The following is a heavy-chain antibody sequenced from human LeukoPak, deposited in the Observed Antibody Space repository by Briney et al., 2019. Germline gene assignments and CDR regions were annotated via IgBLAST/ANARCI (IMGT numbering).Heavy chain of an antibody. Sequence: GASVKVSCKASGYTFTSYYIHWVRQAPGQGLEWMAIINPSGGSTSYAQKFQGRVTLTRDTSTSTAYMELRSLRSDDTAVYYCARDKNYYYDSSGYPGGHYFDYWGQGTLVTVSS. CDR1: GYTFTSYY. V-gene: IGHV1-46*01. CDR3: ARDKNYYYDSSGYPGGHYFDY. J-gene: IGHJ4*02. CDR2: INPSGGST. D-gene: IGHD3-22*01.